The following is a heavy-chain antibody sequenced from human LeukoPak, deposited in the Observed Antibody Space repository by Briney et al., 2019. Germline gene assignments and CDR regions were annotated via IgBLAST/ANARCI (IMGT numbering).Heavy chain of an antibody. J-gene: IGHJ3*02. V-gene: IGHV3-23*01. D-gene: IGHD3-22*01. CDR1: GFTFSSYG. CDR3: ARDHHRRLYDSQARDTFDI. CDR2: VSGSGGST. Sequence: GGSLRLSCAASGFTFSSYGMSWVRQAPGKGLEWVSTVSGSGGSTYYADSVKGRFSISRDNAKNSLYLQMNSLRAEDTAVYYCARDHHRRLYDSQARDTFDIWGQGTMVTVSS.